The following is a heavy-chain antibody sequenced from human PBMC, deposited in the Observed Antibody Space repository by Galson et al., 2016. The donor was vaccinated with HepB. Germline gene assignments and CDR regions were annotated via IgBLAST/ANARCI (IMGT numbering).Heavy chain of an antibody. CDR3: AKGVYNWNDEGVDY. CDR2: VSGSAVST. Sequence: SLRLSCAASGFTFSTYAMAWVRQAPGKGPEWVSGVSGSAVSTFYADSVRGRFTISRDNSKNTLYLQMNSLTAEDTAVYYCAKGVYNWNDEGVDYWGQGTLVTVSS. V-gene: IGHV3-23*01. CDR1: GFTFSTYA. D-gene: IGHD1-1*01. J-gene: IGHJ4*02.